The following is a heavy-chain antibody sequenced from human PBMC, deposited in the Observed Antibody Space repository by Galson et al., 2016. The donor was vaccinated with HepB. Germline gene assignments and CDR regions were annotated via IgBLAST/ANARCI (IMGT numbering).Heavy chain of an antibody. CDR2: ITYDASGT. CDR3: TRGLGYCSGGSCHSLDY. D-gene: IGHD2-15*01. Sequence: SLRLSCAASGFTFSNAWMSWVRQAPGKGLEWVSRITYDASGTSYADSVKGRFTISRDNAKNTLYLQMNSLRAEDTAVYYCTRGLGYCSGGSCHSLDYWGQGVLVTVSS. V-gene: IGHV3-74*01. J-gene: IGHJ4*02. CDR1: GFTFSNAW.